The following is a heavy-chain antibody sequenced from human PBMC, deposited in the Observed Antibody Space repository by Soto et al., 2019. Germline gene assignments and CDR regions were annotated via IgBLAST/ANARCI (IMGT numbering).Heavy chain of an antibody. CDR3: ARDPTSSTITYYGMDV. J-gene: IGHJ6*02. D-gene: IGHD2-2*01. CDR2: IYTSGST. V-gene: IGHV4-4*07. Sequence: ETLSVACPVSGASIGSYYWSWIRQPAGKGLEWIGRIYTSGSTNYNPSLKSRVTMSVDTSKNQFSLKLSSVTAADTAVYYCARDPTSSTITYYGMDVWGQGTTVTVSS. CDR1: GASIGSYY.